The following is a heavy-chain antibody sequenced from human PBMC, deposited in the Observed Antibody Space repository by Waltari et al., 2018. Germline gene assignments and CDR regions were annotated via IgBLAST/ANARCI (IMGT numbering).Heavy chain of an antibody. V-gene: IGHV1-69*05. CDR2: IIPIFGTA. J-gene: IGHJ3*02. D-gene: IGHD6-13*01. CDR1: GGTFSSYA. Sequence: QVQLVQSGAVVKKPGSSVKVSCQASGGTFSSYAISWVRQAPGQGLEWMGGIIPIFGTANYAQKFQGRVTITTDESTSTAYMGLSSLRAEDTAVYYCAKSGYSSSWSYDAFDIWGQGTMVTVSS. CDR3: AKSGYSSSWSYDAFDI.